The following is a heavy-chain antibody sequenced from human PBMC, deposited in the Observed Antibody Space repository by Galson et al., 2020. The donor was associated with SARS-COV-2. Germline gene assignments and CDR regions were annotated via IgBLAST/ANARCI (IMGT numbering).Heavy chain of an antibody. V-gene: IGHV3-30*04. J-gene: IGHJ3*01. CDR1: GFTFSSHS. CDR2: ISYDGYNK. CDR3: VRALKWRRDVFDV. D-gene: IGHD5-12*01. Sequence: GGSLRLSCAASGFTFSSHSMYWVRQAPGKGLEWVAFISYDGYNKFYAGSVKGRFTISRDVSNNTLFVYLQMNSLRTEDTAVYFCVRALKWRRDVFDVWGQGTTVTVSS.